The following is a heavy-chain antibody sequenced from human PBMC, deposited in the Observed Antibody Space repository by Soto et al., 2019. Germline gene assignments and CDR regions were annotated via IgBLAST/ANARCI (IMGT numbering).Heavy chain of an antibody. CDR1: GGSISSGGYY. Sequence: QVQLQESGPGLVKPSQTLSLTCTVSGGSISSGGYYWSWIRQHPGKGLEWIGYIYYSGSTYYNPSLKSRVTISVDTSKNRFSLKLSSVTAADTAVYYCARARGYYDSSGYLGYFDYWGQGTLVTVSS. J-gene: IGHJ4*02. CDR2: IYYSGST. D-gene: IGHD3-22*01. CDR3: ARARGYYDSSGYLGYFDY. V-gene: IGHV4-31*03.